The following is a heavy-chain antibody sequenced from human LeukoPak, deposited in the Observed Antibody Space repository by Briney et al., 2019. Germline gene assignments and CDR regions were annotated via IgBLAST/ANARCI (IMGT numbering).Heavy chain of an antibody. J-gene: IGHJ4*02. V-gene: IGHV3-30*18. D-gene: IGHD6-13*01. Sequence: GGSLRLSCAASGFTFSTYGMHRVRQAPGKGLEWVAVISYDGRSKYYADSVKGRFTIYRDNSRNTLYLQMNSLRVEDTAVYYCAKEETPYTSRSIDFWGQGTLVTVSS. CDR3: AKEETPYTSRSIDF. CDR2: ISYDGRSK. CDR1: GFTFSTYG.